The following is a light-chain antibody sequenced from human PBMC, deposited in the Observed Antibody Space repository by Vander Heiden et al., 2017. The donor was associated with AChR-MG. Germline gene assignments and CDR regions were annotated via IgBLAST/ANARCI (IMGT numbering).Light chain of an antibody. J-gene: IGKJ2*01. CDR1: QGISSY. V-gene: IGKV1-9*01. CDR2: AAS. CDR3: QQLNYYPRT. Sequence: DIQLTQSPSFLSASVGDRVTITCRASQGISSYLAWYQQKPGKAPKLLIYAASTLQSGVPSRFSGSGSGTEFTLTISSLHPEDFATYYCQQLNYYPRTFGQGTKLEIK.